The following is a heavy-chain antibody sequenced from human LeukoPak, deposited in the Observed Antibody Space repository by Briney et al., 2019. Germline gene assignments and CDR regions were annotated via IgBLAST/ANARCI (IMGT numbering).Heavy chain of an antibody. CDR2: IIPILGIA. CDR1: GGTFSSYA. D-gene: IGHD3-16*01. J-gene: IGHJ4*02. V-gene: IGHV1-69*04. Sequence: SVKVSCKASGGTFSSYAISWVRQAPGQGLKWMGRIIPILGIANYAQKFQGRVTITADKSTSTAYMELSSLRSEDTAVYYCARVGYDQHFDYWGQGTLVTVSS. CDR3: ARVGYDQHFDY.